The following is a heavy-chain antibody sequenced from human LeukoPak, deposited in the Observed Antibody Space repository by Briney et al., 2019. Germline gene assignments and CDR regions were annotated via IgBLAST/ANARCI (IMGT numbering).Heavy chain of an antibody. CDR1: GGSISSSSYY. J-gene: IGHJ5*02. CDR3: TREVRSAWASFDP. D-gene: IGHD1-26*01. CDR2: IYYSGST. V-gene: IGHV4-39*07. Sequence: SETLSLTCTVSGGSISSSSYYWGWIRQPPGKGLEWIGSIYYSGSTYYNPSLKSRVTISVDTSKNQFSLKLRSVTAADTAVYYCTREVRSAWASFDPWGQGTLVIVSS.